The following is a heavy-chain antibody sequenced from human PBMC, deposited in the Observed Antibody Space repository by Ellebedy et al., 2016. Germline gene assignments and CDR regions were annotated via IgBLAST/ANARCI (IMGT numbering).Heavy chain of an antibody. V-gene: IGHV3-66*04. D-gene: IGHD2-2*01. J-gene: IGHJ6*02. Sequence: GGSLRLSCAASGFTVSSNYMSWVRQAPGKGLEWVSVIYSGGNTYYADSVKGRFTISRDNSKNTLYLQMNSLRAEDTAIYYCASQSAQLKTDIVVVPAAILDYYYGMDVWGQGTTVTVSS. CDR1: GFTVSSNY. CDR3: ASQSAQLKTDIVVVPAAILDYYYGMDV. CDR2: IYSGGNT.